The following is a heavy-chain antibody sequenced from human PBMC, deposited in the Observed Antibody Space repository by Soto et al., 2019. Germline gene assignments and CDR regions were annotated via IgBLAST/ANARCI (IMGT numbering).Heavy chain of an antibody. CDR1: GFTFDDYA. V-gene: IGHV3-9*01. CDR2: ISWNSGSI. J-gene: IGHJ3*02. D-gene: IGHD3-3*01. CDR3: AKDKGDFWCGYLDAFDI. Sequence: EVQLVESGGGLVQPGRSLRLSCAASGFTFDDYAMHWVRQAPGKGLEWVSGISWNSGSIGYADSVKGRFTISRDNAKNSLYLQMNSLRAEDTALYYCAKDKGDFWCGYLDAFDIWGPGTMVTVSS.